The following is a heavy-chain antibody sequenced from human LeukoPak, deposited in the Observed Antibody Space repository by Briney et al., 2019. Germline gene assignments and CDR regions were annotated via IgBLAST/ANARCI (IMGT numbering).Heavy chain of an antibody. CDR2: ISGSGGST. V-gene: IGHV3-23*01. CDR3: ASRLSYCSGGSCYSHHDAFDI. D-gene: IGHD2-15*01. Sequence: GGSLRLSCAASGFTFSSFAMSWVRQAPGKGLEWVPAISGSGGSTYYADSVKGRFTISRDNSKNTLYLQMNSLRAEDTAVYYCASRLSYCSGGSCYSHHDAFDIWGQGTMVTVSS. CDR1: GFTFSSFA. J-gene: IGHJ3*02.